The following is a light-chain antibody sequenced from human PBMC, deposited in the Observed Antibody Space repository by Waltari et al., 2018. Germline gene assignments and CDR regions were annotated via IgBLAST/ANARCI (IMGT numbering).Light chain of an antibody. CDR3: QQYRNLWT. V-gene: IGKV1-5*03. J-gene: IGKJ1*01. CDR1: QSLSNW. CDR2: KAS. Sequence: DIQMTQSPSTLPASVGDSVTITCRASQSLSNWLAWYQQKPGKAPKVLIYKASTLESGVPSRFSGSGSGTEFTLTISSLQPDDFATYYCQQYRNLWTFGQGTKVEIK.